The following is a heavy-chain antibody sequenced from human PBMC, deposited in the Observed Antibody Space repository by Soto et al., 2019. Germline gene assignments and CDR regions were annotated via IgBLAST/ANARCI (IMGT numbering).Heavy chain of an antibody. D-gene: IGHD1-1*01. CDR3: AREVGGGVGTGGSLDN. Sequence: HPGGSLRLSCAASGFTFKSYAMNWVRQAPGKGLEWVAVISYDGAKKHYSDSVRGRFTISRDNAKDTLYLQMDSLGAGDTAVYYCAREVGGGVGTGGSLDNWGHGTLVTVSS. CDR2: ISYDGAKK. J-gene: IGHJ4*01. CDR1: GFTFKSYA. V-gene: IGHV3-30-3*01.